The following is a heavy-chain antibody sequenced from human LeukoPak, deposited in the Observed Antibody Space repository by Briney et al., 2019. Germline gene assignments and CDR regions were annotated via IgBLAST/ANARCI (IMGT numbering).Heavy chain of an antibody. CDR3: ASLPIVSINGGFDY. CDR1: GGSISSYY. D-gene: IGHD5/OR15-5a*01. J-gene: IGHJ4*02. CDR2: IYYSGST. V-gene: IGHV4-59*08. Sequence: PSETLSLTCTVSGGSISSYYWSWIRQPPGKGLEWIGYIYYSGSTNYNPSLKSRVTISVDTSKNQFSLKLSSVTAADTAVYYCASLPIVSINGGFDYWGQGALVTVSS.